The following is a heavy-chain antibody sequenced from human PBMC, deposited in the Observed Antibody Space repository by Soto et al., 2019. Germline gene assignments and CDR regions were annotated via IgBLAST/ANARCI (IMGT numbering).Heavy chain of an antibody. D-gene: IGHD6-13*01. J-gene: IGHJ5*01. CDR3: VRIIGSSWLES. CDR1: GGAIIYISYF. Sequence: ETLSHTCTASGGAIIYISYFWGWIRQPPGKGLEWIGSIYYSGSTYYNPSLKSRITINPDTSNNQLSLHLNSVTPDDTAVYYCVRIIGSSWLESWGQGTLVTVSS. V-gene: IGHV4-39*01. CDR2: IYYSGST.